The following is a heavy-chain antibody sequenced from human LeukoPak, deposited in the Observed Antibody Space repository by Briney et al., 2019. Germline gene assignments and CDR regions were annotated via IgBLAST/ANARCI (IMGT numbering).Heavy chain of an antibody. V-gene: IGHV3-23*01. J-gene: IGHJ4*02. CDR2: ISVSGGST. CDR3: AKRGTATVTTYFDY. Sequence: PGGSLRLSCAASGFTVTNNYMSWVRQAPGKGLEWVSGISVSGGSTYSADSVKGRFTISRDNSKNTLYLQMNSLRAEDTAVYYCAKRGTATVTTYFDYWGQGTLVTVSS. CDR1: GFTVTNNY. D-gene: IGHD4-17*01.